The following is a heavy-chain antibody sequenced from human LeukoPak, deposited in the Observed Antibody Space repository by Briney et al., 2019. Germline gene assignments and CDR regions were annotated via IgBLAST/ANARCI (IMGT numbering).Heavy chain of an antibody. J-gene: IGHJ5*02. CDR3: VRGVPDRKGFDP. CDR1: GGSFSDYY. D-gene: IGHD1-14*01. V-gene: IGHV4-34*01. CDR2: ISPSGNT. Sequence: SETLSLTCAVSGGSFSDYYWTWIRQPPGEGLEWMGEISPSGNTKYNPSLKSRVTISVDTSKNQVSLKVSSVTAADTAIYYCVRGVPDRKGFDPWGQGTLVTVSS.